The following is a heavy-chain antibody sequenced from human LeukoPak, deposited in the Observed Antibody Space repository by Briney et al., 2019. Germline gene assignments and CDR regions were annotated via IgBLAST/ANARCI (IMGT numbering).Heavy chain of an antibody. Sequence: PGGSLRLSCAASGFTFSSYAMSWVRQAPGKGLEWVPAISGSGGSTYYADSVKGRFTISRDNSKNTLYLQMNSLRAEDTAVYYCAKGYYDILTGYWGHFDYWGQGTLATVSS. J-gene: IGHJ4*02. CDR1: GFTFSSYA. CDR2: ISGSGGST. CDR3: AKGYYDILTGYWGHFDY. V-gene: IGHV3-23*01. D-gene: IGHD3-9*01.